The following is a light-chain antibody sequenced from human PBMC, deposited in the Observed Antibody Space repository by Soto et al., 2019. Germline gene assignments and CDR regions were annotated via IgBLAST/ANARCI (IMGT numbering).Light chain of an antibody. CDR3: QHYNSYSEA. Sequence: IHMTQSPSALSGTVGDRVTITCRASQTISSWLAWYQQKPGKAPKLLIYKASTLKSGVPSRFSGSGSGTEFTLTISSLQPDDFATYYCQHYNSYSEAFAQRAKVDI. J-gene: IGKJ1*01. CDR2: KAS. V-gene: IGKV1-5*03. CDR1: QTISSW.